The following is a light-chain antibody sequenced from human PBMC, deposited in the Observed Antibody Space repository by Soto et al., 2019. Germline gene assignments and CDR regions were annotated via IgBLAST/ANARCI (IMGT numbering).Light chain of an antibody. CDR1: SSDVGGYNY. Sequence: QSVLTQPPSASGSPGQSVTISCTGTSSDVGGYNYVSWYQQHPGKAPKLMIYEVSKRPSGVPDRFSGSKSGNTASLTVSRLQAEDEADYYCSSYAGSNNYVFGTGTKVTVL. CDR3: SSYAGSNNYV. CDR2: EVS. J-gene: IGLJ1*01. V-gene: IGLV2-8*01.